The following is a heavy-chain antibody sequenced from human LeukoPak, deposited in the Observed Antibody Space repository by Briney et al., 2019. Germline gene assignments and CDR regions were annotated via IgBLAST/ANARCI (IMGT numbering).Heavy chain of an antibody. D-gene: IGHD3-22*01. CDR2: IYSGGST. CDR3: ARDPGDSSGYYLGY. Sequence: GGSLRLSCAASGFTVSSNYMSWVRQAPGKGLEWVSVIYSGGSTYYADSVKGRFTISRDNSKNTLYLQMNSLRAEDTAVYYCARDPGDSSGYYLGYWGQGTLVTVSS. V-gene: IGHV3-66*02. J-gene: IGHJ4*02. CDR1: GFTVSSNY.